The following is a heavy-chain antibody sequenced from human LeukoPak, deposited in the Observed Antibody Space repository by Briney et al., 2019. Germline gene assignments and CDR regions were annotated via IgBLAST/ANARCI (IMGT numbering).Heavy chain of an antibody. CDR3: ATYRQVLLPFES. CDR2: IFPSGGEI. CDR1: GFTFSTFA. J-gene: IGHJ4*02. Sequence: GGSLRLSCAAPGFTFSTFAMIWVRQPPGKGLEWVSSIFPSGGEIHYADSVRGRFTISRDNSKSTLSLQMNSLRADDTAIYYCATYRQVLLPFESWGQGTLVTVSS. V-gene: IGHV3-23*01. D-gene: IGHD2-8*02.